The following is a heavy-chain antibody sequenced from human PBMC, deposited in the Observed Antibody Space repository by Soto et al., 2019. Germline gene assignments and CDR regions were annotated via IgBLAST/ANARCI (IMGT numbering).Heavy chain of an antibody. CDR3: VKNFYYDDTDHYGYHFDS. CDR1: GFTFSNYI. D-gene: IGHD3-16*01. CDR2: ISTGGGRT. J-gene: IGHJ4*02. Sequence: GGSLRLSCSASGFTFSNYIMHWVRQAAGQGLQYVSAISTGGGRTYYADSVKGRFTVSRDNSKNTLYLQMSSLRPEDTAMYYCVKNFYYDDTDHYGYHFDSWGQGTLVTVSS. V-gene: IGHV3-64D*08.